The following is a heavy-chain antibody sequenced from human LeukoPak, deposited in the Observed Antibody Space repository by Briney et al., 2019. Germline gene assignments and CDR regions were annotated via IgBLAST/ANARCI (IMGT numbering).Heavy chain of an antibody. V-gene: IGHV4-34*01. CDR1: GGSFSGYY. J-gene: IGHJ3*02. CDR3: ASRKRLVVRDFDI. CDR2: INHSGST. Sequence: SETLSLTCAVYGGSFSGYYWSWIRQPPGKGLEWIGEINHSGSTNYNPSLKSRVTISVDTSKNQFSLKLSSVTAADTAVYYCASRKRLVVRDFDIWGQGTMVTVSS. D-gene: IGHD2-21*01.